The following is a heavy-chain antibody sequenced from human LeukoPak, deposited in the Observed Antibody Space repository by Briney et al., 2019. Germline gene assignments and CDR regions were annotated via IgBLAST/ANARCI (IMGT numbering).Heavy chain of an antibody. CDR1: GGSISSSGYY. J-gene: IGHJ5*02. D-gene: IGHD1-26*01. Sequence: KPSETLSLTCTVSGGSISSSGYYWGWIRQPPGKGLEWIASIYYSGSTYYNPSLKSRVTISVDTSENQLSLKLSSLTAADTAVYYRARHEYSGSYYGLSWFDPWGQGTLVTVSS. CDR3: ARHEYSGSYYGLSWFDP. V-gene: IGHV4-39*01. CDR2: IYYSGST.